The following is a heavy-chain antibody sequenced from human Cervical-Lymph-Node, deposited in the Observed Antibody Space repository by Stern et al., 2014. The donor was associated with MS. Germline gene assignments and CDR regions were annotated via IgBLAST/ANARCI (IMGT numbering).Heavy chain of an antibody. D-gene: IGHD3-16*01. Sequence: HVQLQESGPGLVKPSGTLSLTCTVSGASLSGGNWWTWVRQPPGEGLEWIGKVFHPGDTNYNPSLRSRVVMLVDSSKSQFSLQLTSVTAADTAVYYCARGGGTDSPTYDYWGQGTLVTVS. CDR3: ARGGGTDSPTYDY. CDR2: VFHPGDT. CDR1: GASLSGGNW. V-gene: IGHV4-4*02. J-gene: IGHJ4*02.